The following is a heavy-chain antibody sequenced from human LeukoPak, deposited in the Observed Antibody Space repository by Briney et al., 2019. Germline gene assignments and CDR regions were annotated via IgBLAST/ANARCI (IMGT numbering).Heavy chain of an antibody. CDR2: INPNSGGT. D-gene: IGHD3-3*01. Sequence: ASVKVSCKASGYTFTGYYMHWVRQAPGQGLEWMGWINPNSGGTNYAQKFQGRVTMTRDTSISTAYMELSRLRSDDTAVYYCVREGKDYDFWSGYPCSYMDVWGKGTTVTVSS. CDR3: VREGKDYDFWSGYPCSYMDV. J-gene: IGHJ6*03. V-gene: IGHV1-2*02. CDR1: GYTFTGYY.